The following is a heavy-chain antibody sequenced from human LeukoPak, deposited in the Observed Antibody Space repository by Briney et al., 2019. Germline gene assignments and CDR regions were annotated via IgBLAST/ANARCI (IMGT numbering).Heavy chain of an antibody. CDR2: IYYSGSA. D-gene: IGHD3-22*01. Sequence: PSETLSLTCTVSGGSISSSSYYWGWIRQSPGKGLEWIGSIYYSGSAYYNPSLKSRVTVSIDTSKNQFSLNLSSVTAADTAVYYCATDDSSGYYLFNYWGQGTLVTVSS. J-gene: IGHJ4*02. CDR3: ATDDSSGYYLFNY. V-gene: IGHV4-39*07. CDR1: GGSISSSSYY.